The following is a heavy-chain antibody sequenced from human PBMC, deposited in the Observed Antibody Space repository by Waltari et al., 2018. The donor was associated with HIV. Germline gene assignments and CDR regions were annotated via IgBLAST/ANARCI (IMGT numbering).Heavy chain of an antibody. CDR3: TREPGVAVAGTDFDY. Sequence: EVQLVESGGGLVQPGGSLKLSCAASGFTFSGSAMHWVRQASGKGLEWVGRIRSKANSYATAYAASVKGMFTISRDDSKNTAYLQMNSLKTEDTAVYYCTREPGVAVAGTDFDYWGQGTLVTVSS. D-gene: IGHD6-19*01. CDR1: GFTFSGSA. CDR2: IRSKANSYAT. J-gene: IGHJ4*02. V-gene: IGHV3-73*02.